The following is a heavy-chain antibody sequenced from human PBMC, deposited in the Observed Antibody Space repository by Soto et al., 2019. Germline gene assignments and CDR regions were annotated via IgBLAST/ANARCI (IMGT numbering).Heavy chain of an antibody. D-gene: IGHD3-22*01. CDR2: INAGNGNT. V-gene: IGHV1-3*01. J-gene: IGHJ4*02. CDR1: GHTFTSYA. Sequence: QVQLVQSGAEVKKPGASVKVSCKASGHTFTSYAMHWVRQAPGQRLEWMGWINAGNGNTKYSQKFQGRVTITRDTSASTAYMELSSLRSEDTAVYYCARSIVVVTSFDYWGQGTLVTVSS. CDR3: ARSIVVVTSFDY.